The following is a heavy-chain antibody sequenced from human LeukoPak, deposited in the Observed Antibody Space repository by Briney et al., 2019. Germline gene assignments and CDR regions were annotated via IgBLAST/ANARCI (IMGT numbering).Heavy chain of an antibody. CDR1: GFTFSSYW. Sequence: PGGSLRLSCAASGFTFSSYWMHWVRQAPGKGLGWVSRINSDGSSTNYPDSVKGRFTISRDNAKNTPYLQMNSLRAEDTAVYYCASHTYYYDSSGYKLLDYWGQGTLVTVSS. J-gene: IGHJ4*02. D-gene: IGHD3-22*01. V-gene: IGHV3-74*01. CDR3: ASHTYYYDSSGYKLLDY. CDR2: INSDGSST.